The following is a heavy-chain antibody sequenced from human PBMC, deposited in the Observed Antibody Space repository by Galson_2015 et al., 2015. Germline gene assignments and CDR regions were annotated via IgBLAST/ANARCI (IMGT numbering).Heavy chain of an antibody. CDR1: GFTISSNY. CDR3: ARDGVGSCSSASCPGAFDY. J-gene: IGHJ4*02. CDR2: LYSGGNT. Sequence: SLRLSCAVSGFTISSNYMTWVRQAPGKGLEWVSVLYSGGNTYYADSVKGRFTISRDNSKNTLCLQMNSLRGEDTAVYYCARDGVGSCSSASCPGAFDYWGQGTLVTVSS. V-gene: IGHV3-53*01. D-gene: IGHD2-2*01.